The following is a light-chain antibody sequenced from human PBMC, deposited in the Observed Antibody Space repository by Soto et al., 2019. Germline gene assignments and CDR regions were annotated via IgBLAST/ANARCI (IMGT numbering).Light chain of an antibody. CDR2: GAS. CDR1: HGISSH. V-gene: IGKV3-15*01. Sequence: VLTQSPATLSVSPGERATLSCRASHGISSHLAWYRQKPGQPPRLLIYGASSRATGVPARFSGSGSGTEFTLTISSLQSEDFGVYYCQQYNNWPPITFGQGTRLEIK. J-gene: IGKJ5*01. CDR3: QQYNNWPPIT.